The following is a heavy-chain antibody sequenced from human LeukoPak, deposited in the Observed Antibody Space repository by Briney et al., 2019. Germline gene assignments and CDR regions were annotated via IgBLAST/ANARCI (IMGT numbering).Heavy chain of an antibody. CDR3: ATNGGQKLNDAFDI. Sequence: GGSLRLSCAASGFTVSSNYMSWVRQAPGKGLEWVSVIYSGGSTYYADSVKGRFTISRDNSKNTLYLQMNSLRAEDTAVYYCATNGGQKLNDAFDIWGQGTMVTVSS. J-gene: IGHJ3*02. CDR2: IYSGGST. V-gene: IGHV3-66*01. D-gene: IGHD4-23*01. CDR1: GFTVSSNY.